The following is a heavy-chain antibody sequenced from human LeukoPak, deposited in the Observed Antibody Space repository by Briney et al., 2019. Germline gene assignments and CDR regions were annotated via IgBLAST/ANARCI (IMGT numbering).Heavy chain of an antibody. V-gene: IGHV3-48*03. D-gene: IGHD2-15*01. CDR1: GFTFSSYE. J-gene: IGHJ4*02. CDR3: ARGGQDIVVVVAATYYFDY. CDR2: ISSSGSTI. Sequence: GGSPRLSCAASGFTFSSYEMNWVRQAPGKGLEWVSYISSSGSTIYYADSVKGRFTISRDNAKNSLYLQMNSLRAEDTAVYYCARGGQDIVVVVAATYYFDYWGQGTLVTVSS.